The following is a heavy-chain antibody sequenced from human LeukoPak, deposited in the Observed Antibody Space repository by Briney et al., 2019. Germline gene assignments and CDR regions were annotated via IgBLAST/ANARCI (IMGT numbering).Heavy chain of an antibody. V-gene: IGHV3-23*01. J-gene: IGHJ4*02. D-gene: IGHD3-10*01. CDR3: ARPDDSESFYRANHY. CDR1: GFTFSNYA. Sequence: PGASLRPSCAASGFTFSNYAMSWVRQAPGKGLEWVSAITGSGGSTYYADSVKGRFTISRDNSNNTLSLQMNGLRVEDTAVYYCARPDDSESFYRANHYWGRGTLVTVS. CDR2: ITGSGGST.